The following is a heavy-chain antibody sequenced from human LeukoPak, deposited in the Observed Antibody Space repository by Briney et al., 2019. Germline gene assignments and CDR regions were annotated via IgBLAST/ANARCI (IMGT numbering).Heavy chain of an antibody. CDR2: ISSSSSYI. V-gene: IGHV3-21*01. Sequence: GGSLRLSCAASGFTFISYSMNWVRQAPGKGLEWVSSISSSSSYIYYADSVKGRFTISRDNAKNSLYLQMNSLRAEDTAVYYCARASNDYFDYWGQGTLVTVSS. J-gene: IGHJ4*02. CDR1: GFTFISYS. CDR3: ARASNDYFDY. D-gene: IGHD1-1*01.